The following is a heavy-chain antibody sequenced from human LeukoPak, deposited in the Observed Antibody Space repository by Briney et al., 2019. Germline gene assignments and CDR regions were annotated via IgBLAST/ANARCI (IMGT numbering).Heavy chain of an antibody. V-gene: IGHV4-61*02. J-gene: IGHJ4*02. CDR3: ARGLSNAWEVQAY. Sequence: SETLSLTCTVSGGSITSGSYFCTSIRQPGGKGLECLGRMQTNGNTNYNPYPKSRVDIPIDASKNQFSLQLSSVTAADTAVYYCARGLSNAWEVQAYWGQGTLVTVSS. D-gene: IGHD1-26*01. CDR1: GGSITSGSYF. CDR2: MQTNGNT.